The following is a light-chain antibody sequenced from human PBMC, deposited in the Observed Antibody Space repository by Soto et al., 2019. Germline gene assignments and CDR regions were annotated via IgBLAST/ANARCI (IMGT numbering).Light chain of an antibody. CDR3: QSFDSSLSGWV. CDR2: GDT. CDR1: SSHIGAGYD. J-gene: IGLJ3*02. V-gene: IGLV1-40*01. Sequence: QSVLTQPPSVSGAPGQRVTISCTGSSSHIGAGYDVHWYQQLPGTAPKLLVSGDTNRPSGVPDRFSGSKSGTSASLAITGLRAEDEADYYCQSFDSSLSGWVFGGGTKLTVL.